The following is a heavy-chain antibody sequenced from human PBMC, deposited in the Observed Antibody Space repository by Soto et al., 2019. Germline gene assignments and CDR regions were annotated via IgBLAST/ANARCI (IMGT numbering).Heavy chain of an antibody. J-gene: IGHJ6*02. Sequence: QITLKESGPTLVKPTQTLTLTCTFSGFSLSTSGVGVGWIRQPPGKALEWLALIYWDDDKRYSPSLKSRLIIXKDTYKTPGVLTMTNMDTADTATYSRAHGSTFHHHAMDVWGQGTTVTVX. D-gene: IGHD3-3*02. CDR3: AHGSTFHHHAMDV. CDR2: IYWDDDK. CDR1: GFSLSTSGVG. V-gene: IGHV2-5*02.